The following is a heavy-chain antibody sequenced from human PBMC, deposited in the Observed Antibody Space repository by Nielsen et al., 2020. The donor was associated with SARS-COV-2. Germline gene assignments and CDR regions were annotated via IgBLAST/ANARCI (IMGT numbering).Heavy chain of an antibody. CDR1: GYTFTSYG. D-gene: IGHD3-22*01. J-gene: IGHJ4*02. CDR2: IIPILGIA. Sequence: SVKVSCKASGYTFTSYGISWVRQAPGQGLEWMGRIIPILGIANYAQKFQGRVTITADKSTSTAYMELSSLRAEDTALYYCAKVDSSGEGGDYWGQGTLVTVSS. V-gene: IGHV1-69*04. CDR3: AKVDSSGEGGDY.